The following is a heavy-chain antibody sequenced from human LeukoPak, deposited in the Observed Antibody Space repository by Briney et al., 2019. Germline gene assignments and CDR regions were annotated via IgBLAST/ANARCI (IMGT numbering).Heavy chain of an antibody. CDR2: IYHSGIT. Sequence: SETLSLTCTVSDYSISSGYGYYWGWIRQPPGKGLEWIGNIYHSGITYYNHFNSSLKSRVTISIDTSKNQFSLRLTSVTAADTAVYYCARGLNNRKSGRRFDVFEIWGQGTMVTVSS. CDR3: ARGLNNRKSGRRFDVFEI. V-gene: IGHV4-38-2*02. D-gene: IGHD1-14*01. CDR1: DYSISSGYGYY. J-gene: IGHJ3*02.